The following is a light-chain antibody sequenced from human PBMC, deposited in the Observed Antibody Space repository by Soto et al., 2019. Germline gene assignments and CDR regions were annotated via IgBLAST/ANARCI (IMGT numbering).Light chain of an antibody. J-gene: IGKJ3*01. CDR3: QQRNNWPADT. Sequence: ETVLTQSPATLSLSPGERATLSCRASQSVGDSLAWYQQKPGQAPSLLIYDASQRATGVPARFSGSGSGPDFTLTISSLEPEDFAIYYCQQRNNWPADTFGPGTKVDIK. V-gene: IGKV3-11*01. CDR2: DAS. CDR1: QSVGDS.